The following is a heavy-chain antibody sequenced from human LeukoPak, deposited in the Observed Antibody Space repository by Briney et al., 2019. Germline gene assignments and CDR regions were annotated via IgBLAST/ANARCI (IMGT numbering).Heavy chain of an antibody. CDR1: GYTFTGYY. J-gene: IGHJ4*02. D-gene: IGHD6-19*01. CDR2: INPNSGGT. V-gene: IGHV1-2*02. Sequence: GASVKVSCKASGYTFTGYYMHWVRQAPGQGLEWMGWINPNSGGTNYAQKFQGRVTMTRDTSISTAYMELSRLRFDDTAVYYCARPYSSGWYVLDHWGQGTLVTVSS. CDR3: ARPYSSGWYVLDH.